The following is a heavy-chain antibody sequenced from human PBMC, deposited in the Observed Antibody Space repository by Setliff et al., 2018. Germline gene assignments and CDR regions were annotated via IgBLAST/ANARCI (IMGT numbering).Heavy chain of an antibody. D-gene: IGHD6-6*01. CDR2: IAYDGINN. CDR1: GFTFKSYA. V-gene: IGHV3-30*01. CDR3: ARESGTYASSSRVFHY. J-gene: IGHJ4*02. Sequence: PGGSLRLSCDASGFTFKSYAMHWVRQAPGKGLEWVAVIAYDGINNYYGDSVKGRFTISRDNSRNTLYLQMNTLRPEDTAVYYCARESGTYASSSRVFHYWGQGTLVTVSS.